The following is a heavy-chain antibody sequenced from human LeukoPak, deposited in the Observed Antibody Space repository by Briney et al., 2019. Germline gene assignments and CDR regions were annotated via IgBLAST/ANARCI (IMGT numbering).Heavy chain of an antibody. CDR3: AKEHIVWVGAAMRGYY. J-gene: IGHJ4*02. CDR2: ISGNGGST. V-gene: IGHV3-23*01. CDR1: GFTFSSYA. D-gene: IGHD2-15*01. Sequence: GGSLRLSCAASGFTFSSYAMCWVRQPPGKGLVWVSAISGNGGSTYYADSVKGRFTISRDNSKNTLYLQMNSLRAEDTAVYYCAKEHIVWVGAAMRGYYWGQGTLVTVSS.